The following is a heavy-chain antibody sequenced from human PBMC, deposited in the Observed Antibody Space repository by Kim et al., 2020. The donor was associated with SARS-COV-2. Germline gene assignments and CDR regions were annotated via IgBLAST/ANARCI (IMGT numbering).Heavy chain of an antibody. CDR2: IYDDVSP. D-gene: IGHD2-15*01. J-gene: IGHJ6*02. CDR1: GGSITNSHW. V-gene: IGHV4-4*02. Sequence: SETLSLTCAVSGGSITNSHWWTWVRQSPGKGLEWIGEIYDDVSPNYNPSLKSRLTISLDKSKNQLSLRLSSVSAADTAVYYCARDVYCSSNICNRGALDVWGRGTTVTVSS. CDR3: ARDVYCSSNICNRGALDV.